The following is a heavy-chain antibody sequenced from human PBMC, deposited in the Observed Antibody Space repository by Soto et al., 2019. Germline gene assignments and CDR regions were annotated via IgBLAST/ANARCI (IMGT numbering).Heavy chain of an antibody. J-gene: IGHJ3*02. V-gene: IGHV3-13*05. CDR2: IGTAADP. CDR3: ARWNVGAFDI. Sequence: PGGSLRLSCAASGFTFSSYDMHWVRQATGKGLEWVSAIGTAADPYYPGSVKGRFTISRENAKNSLYLQMNSLGAGVTAVYYCARWNVGAFDIWGQGTMVTVSS. CDR1: GFTFSSYD. D-gene: IGHD1-1*01.